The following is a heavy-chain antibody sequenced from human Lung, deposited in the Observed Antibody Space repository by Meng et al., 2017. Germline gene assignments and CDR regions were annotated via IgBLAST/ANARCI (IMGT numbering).Heavy chain of an antibody. CDR3: ARGPTTMAHDFDY. D-gene: IGHD4-11*01. CDR2: INHSGST. V-gene: IGHV4-34*01. J-gene: IGHJ4*02. Sequence: QGQRQQVGAGRLKPSETLSLTCVVSGGSFSDYYWSWIRQPPGKGLEWIGEINHSGSTNYNPSLESRATISVDTSQNNLSLKLSSVTAADSAVYYCARGPTTMAHDFDYWGQGTLVTVSS. CDR1: GGSFSDYY.